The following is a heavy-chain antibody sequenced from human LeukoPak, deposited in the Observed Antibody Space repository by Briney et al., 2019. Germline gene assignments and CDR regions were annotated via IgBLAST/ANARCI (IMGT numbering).Heavy chain of an antibody. CDR2: IYTSGST. CDR1: GGSISGDGYY. D-gene: IGHD6-19*01. J-gene: IGHJ6*03. V-gene: IGHV4-61*02. CDR3: AKDAVADNYYYSYMDV. Sequence: SETLSLTCTVSGGSISGDGYYWSWIRQPPGKGLEWIGRIYTSGSTNYNPSLKSRVTMSVDTSKNQFSLKLNSVTAADTAVYYCAKDAVADNYYYSYMDVWGKGTTVTVSS.